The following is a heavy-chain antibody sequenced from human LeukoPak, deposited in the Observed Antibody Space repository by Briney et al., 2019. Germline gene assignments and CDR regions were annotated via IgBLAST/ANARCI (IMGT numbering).Heavy chain of an antibody. Sequence: GGSLRLSCVASGFTFSSYAMHWVRQAPGKGLEYVSAISNNGGSTYYANSVKGRSTISRDNSKNTLSLQMGSLRAEDKAVYYCARGGSGSHLDYWGQGSLVTVSS. D-gene: IGHD1-26*01. V-gene: IGHV3-64*01. CDR3: ARGGSGSHLDY. CDR2: ISNNGGST. J-gene: IGHJ4*02. CDR1: GFTFSSYA.